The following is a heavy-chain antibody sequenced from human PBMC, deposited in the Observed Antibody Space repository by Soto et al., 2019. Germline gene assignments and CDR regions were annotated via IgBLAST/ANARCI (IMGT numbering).Heavy chain of an antibody. D-gene: IGHD3-22*01. CDR2: IWYDGSYK. CDR3: ARYYYDSSGYYYYFDY. V-gene: IGHV3-33*01. CDR1: GFTFSHYG. Sequence: HPGGSLRLSCAASGFTFSHYGMHWVRQAPGKGLEWVAVIWYDGSYKYYADSVKGRFTISRDDSKNTLYLQMSSLRAEDTAVYYCARYYYDSSGYYYYFDYWGQGTLVTVSS. J-gene: IGHJ4*02.